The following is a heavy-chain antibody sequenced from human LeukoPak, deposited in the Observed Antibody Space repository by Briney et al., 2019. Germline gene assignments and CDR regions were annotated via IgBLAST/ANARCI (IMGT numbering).Heavy chain of an antibody. CDR1: GFTFTSYI. Sequence: GRSLRPSSAPSGFTFTSYIMNWVRQAPGKGLEWFSSISISIRYIYYATSVKGRFTISNDNAKHSLYLQLNSLLAEPPAVSYFARSLWGATSAFDIWGQGTMVTVSS. V-gene: IGHV3-21*04. J-gene: IGHJ3*02. D-gene: IGHD1-26*01. CDR2: ISISIRYI. CDR3: ARSLWGATSAFDI.